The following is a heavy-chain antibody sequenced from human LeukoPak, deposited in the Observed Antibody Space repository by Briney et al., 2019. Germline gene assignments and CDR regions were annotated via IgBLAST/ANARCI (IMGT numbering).Heavy chain of an antibody. CDR1: GGSLSSGSYY. Sequence: SQTLSLTCTVSGGSLSSGSYYWSWIRQPAGKGLEWIGRIYTSGSTNYNPSLKSRVTISVDTSKNQFSLKLSSVTAADTAVYYCARERSTPSYYYYYYMDVWGKGTTVTVSS. J-gene: IGHJ6*03. CDR3: ARERSTPSYYYYYYMDV. CDR2: IYTSGST. V-gene: IGHV4-61*02. D-gene: IGHD2-2*01.